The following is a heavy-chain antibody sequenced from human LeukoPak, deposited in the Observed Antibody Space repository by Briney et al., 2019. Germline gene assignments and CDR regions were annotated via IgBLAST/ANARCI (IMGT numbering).Heavy chain of an antibody. D-gene: IGHD6-19*01. CDR1: GGSISSSSYY. Sequence: SETLSLTCTVSGGSISSSSYYWGWIRQPPGTGLEWIGSIYYSGSTYYNPSLKSRVTISVDTSKNQFSLKLSSVTAADTAVYYCARDGAVAGIGDSIPFDYWGQGTLVTVSS. CDR3: ARDGAVAGIGDSIPFDY. J-gene: IGHJ4*02. V-gene: IGHV4-39*07. CDR2: IYYSGST.